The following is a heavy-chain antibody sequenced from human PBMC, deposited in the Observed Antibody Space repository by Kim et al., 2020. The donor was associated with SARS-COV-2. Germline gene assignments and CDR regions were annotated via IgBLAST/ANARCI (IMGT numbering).Heavy chain of an antibody. V-gene: IGHV3-30*07. Sequence: VKVRFTISRDNSKNTLYLQMNSLRSEDTAVYYCARERRVRGVIRPNWFDPWGQGTLVTVSS. J-gene: IGHJ5*02. CDR3: ARERRVRGVIRPNWFDP. D-gene: IGHD3-10*01.